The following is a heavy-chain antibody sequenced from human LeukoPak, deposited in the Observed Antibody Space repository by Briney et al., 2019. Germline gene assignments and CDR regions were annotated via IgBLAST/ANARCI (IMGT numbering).Heavy chain of an antibody. CDR3: GGGGWNTRNTDAFDI. J-gene: IGHJ3*02. CDR1: GGSISTSTFY. D-gene: IGHD2-2*01. CDR2: VYYSGNT. V-gene: IGHV4-39*07. Sequence: PETLSLTCTVSGGSISTSTFYWAWIRQPPGKGLEWIGNVYYSGNTNYNPSLKSRVTMSVEPSRNNFSLKLIFVTAAATAFYYCGGGGWNTRNTDAFDIWGQGTMVTVSS.